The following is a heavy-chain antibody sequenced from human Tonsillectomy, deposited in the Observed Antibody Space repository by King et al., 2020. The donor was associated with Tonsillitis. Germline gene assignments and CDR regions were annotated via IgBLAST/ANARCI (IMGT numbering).Heavy chain of an antibody. J-gene: IGHJ4*02. CDR3: VRVRDYYDSRGFDY. V-gene: IGHV4-61*01. CDR2: IYYSGST. Sequence: QLQESGPGLVKPSETLSLTCTVSGGSVSSDSYYWGWIRQPPGKGLEWIGYIYYSGSTNYNPSLKSRVTISVDTSKNQFSLKLSPVTAADTAVYYCVRVRDYYDSRGFDYWGQGTLVTVSS. CDR1: GGSVSSDSYY. D-gene: IGHD3-22*01.